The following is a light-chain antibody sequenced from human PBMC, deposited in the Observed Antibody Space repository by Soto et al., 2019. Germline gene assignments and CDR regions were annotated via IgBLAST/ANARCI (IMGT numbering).Light chain of an antibody. CDR1: QSLVHSDGNSY. Sequence: DFVMTQTPLSSPVTLGQPASISCRSSQSLVHSDGNSYLSWLHQRPGQPPRLLIYMISNRFSGVPDRFGGGGAGTNFTLKIRRVEPEDVGVYSCMQATHPYTFARGPKVDIK. V-gene: IGKV2-24*01. CDR3: MQATHPYT. CDR2: MIS. J-gene: IGKJ2*01.